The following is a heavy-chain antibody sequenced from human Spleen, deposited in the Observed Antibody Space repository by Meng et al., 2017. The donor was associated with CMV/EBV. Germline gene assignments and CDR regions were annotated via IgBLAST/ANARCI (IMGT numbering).Heavy chain of an antibody. CDR3: ARGDGILIFDMVYPYYFDY. V-gene: IGHV3-48*03. Sequence: GESLKISCEVSGFTFRSYEMNWVRQAPGKGLDWISYISRSGDIIYYADSVKGRFTISRDNGKNSLYLHMDSLRAEDTAVYYCARGDGILIFDMVYPYYFDYWGQGVLVTVSS. D-gene: IGHD3/OR15-3a*01. CDR2: ISRSGDII. CDR1: GFTFRSYE. J-gene: IGHJ4*02.